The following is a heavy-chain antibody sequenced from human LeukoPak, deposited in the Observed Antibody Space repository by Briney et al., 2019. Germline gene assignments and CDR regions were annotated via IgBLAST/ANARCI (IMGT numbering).Heavy chain of an antibody. J-gene: IGHJ4*02. V-gene: IGHV3-30-3*01. CDR2: ISYDGSNK. Sequence: GGSLRLSCAASGFTFSSYAMHWVRQAPGKGLEWVAVISYDGSNKYYADSVKGRFTISRDNSKNTLYLQMNSLRAEDTAVYYCAKFYDILTGYFDYWGQGTLVTVSS. CDR3: AKFYDILTGYFDY. D-gene: IGHD3-9*01. CDR1: GFTFSSYA.